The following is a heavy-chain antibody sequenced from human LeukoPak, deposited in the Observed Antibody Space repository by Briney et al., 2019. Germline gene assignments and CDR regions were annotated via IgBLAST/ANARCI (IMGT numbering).Heavy chain of an antibody. D-gene: IGHD6-13*01. Sequence: PGGSLRLSCAASGFTFSSYWMSWVRQAPGKGLEWVANIKQDGSEKYYVDSVKGRFTISRDNAKNSLYLQMNSLRAEDTAVYYCAREWAYSSSWFGGNYYYGMDVWGQGTTVTVSS. CDR2: IKQDGSEK. V-gene: IGHV3-7*01. CDR1: GFTFSSYW. CDR3: AREWAYSSSWFGGNYYYGMDV. J-gene: IGHJ6*02.